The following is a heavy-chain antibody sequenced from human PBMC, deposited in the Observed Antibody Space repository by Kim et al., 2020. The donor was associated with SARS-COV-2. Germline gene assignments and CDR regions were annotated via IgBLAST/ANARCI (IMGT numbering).Heavy chain of an antibody. V-gene: IGHV3-7*01. Sequence: GGSLRLSCAASGFTFSDYWMSWVRQAPGKGLEWVANIMKDGSETSYPDSVKGRFTISRDNAKNSLYLAMNSLRAEDTAVYYCARGRWFGGSYYFDYWGQGTLVTVSS. D-gene: IGHD3-10*01. CDR1: GFTFSDYW. J-gene: IGHJ4*02. CDR2: IMKDGSET. CDR3: ARGRWFGGSYYFDY.